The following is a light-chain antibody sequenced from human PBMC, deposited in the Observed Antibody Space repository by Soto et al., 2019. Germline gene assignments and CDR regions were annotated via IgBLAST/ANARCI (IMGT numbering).Light chain of an antibody. CDR3: QQYGSSPRT. CDR2: GAS. J-gene: IGKJ1*01. CDR1: QSVSSSY. Sequence: EVVLPQSTGTLSLSPGERATLSCRASQSVSSSYLAWYQQKPGQAPRLLISGASSRATGIPDRFTGGGSGTDFTLTISRLEPEDFAVYYCQQYGSSPRTFGQGTKVDIK. V-gene: IGKV3-20*01.